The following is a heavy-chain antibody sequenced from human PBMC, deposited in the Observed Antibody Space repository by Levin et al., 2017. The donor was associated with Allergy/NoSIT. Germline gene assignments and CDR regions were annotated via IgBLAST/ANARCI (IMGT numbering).Heavy chain of an antibody. J-gene: IGHJ3*02. CDR2: IDGDGSAK. Sequence: LSLTCATSGFTFTNHWMVWVRQAPEKGLEWVANIDGDGSAKYYGDSVKGRFTISRDNAEKSMFLQMNSLRVEDTAVYFCARDMAWSVDTWGQGTMVTVSS. D-gene: IGHD2-8*01. CDR3: ARDMAWSVDT. CDR1: GFTFTNHW. V-gene: IGHV3-7*01.